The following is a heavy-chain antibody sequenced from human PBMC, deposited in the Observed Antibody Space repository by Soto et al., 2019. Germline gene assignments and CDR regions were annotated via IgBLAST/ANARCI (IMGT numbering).Heavy chain of an antibody. CDR3: ARDGGSGYNFSCYYYGMDV. D-gene: IGHD5-12*01. CDR2: ISAYNGST. Sequence: ASVKVSCKASGYTFTSYGISWVRQAPGQGLERMGWISAYNGSTNYAQKIQGRVTMTTDTSTSTAYRELRSLRSDDTAVYYGARDGGSGYNFSCYYYGMDVWGKETTVTVSS. CDR1: GYTFTSYG. V-gene: IGHV1-18*04. J-gene: IGHJ6*04.